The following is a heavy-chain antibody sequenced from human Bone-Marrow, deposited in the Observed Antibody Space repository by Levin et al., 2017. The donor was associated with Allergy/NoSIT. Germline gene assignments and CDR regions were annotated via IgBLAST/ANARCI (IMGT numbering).Heavy chain of an antibody. V-gene: IGHV3-48*03. CDR1: GFTFSSYE. Sequence: GESLKISCAASGFTFSSYEMNWVRQAPGKGLEWVSYISSSGSTIYYADSVKGRFTISRDNAKNSLYLQMNSLGAEDTAVYYCAGEQVHPFVVVVAATPGAFDIWGQGTMVTVSS. CDR2: ISSSGSTI. CDR3: AGEQVHPFVVVVAATPGAFDI. D-gene: IGHD2-15*01. J-gene: IGHJ3*02.